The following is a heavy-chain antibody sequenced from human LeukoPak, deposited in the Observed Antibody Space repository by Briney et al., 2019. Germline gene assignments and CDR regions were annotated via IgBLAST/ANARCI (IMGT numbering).Heavy chain of an antibody. CDR1: GFTFSSYG. D-gene: IGHD1-26*01. CDR2: ISYDGSNK. CDR3: AKDRRYSESYPDAFDI. Sequence: GRSLRLSCAASGFTFSSYGMHWVRQAPGKGLEWVAVISYDGSNKYYADSVKGRFTISRDNSKNTLYLQMNSLRAEDTAVYYCAKDRRYSESYPDAFDIWGQGTMVTVSS. J-gene: IGHJ3*02. V-gene: IGHV3-30*18.